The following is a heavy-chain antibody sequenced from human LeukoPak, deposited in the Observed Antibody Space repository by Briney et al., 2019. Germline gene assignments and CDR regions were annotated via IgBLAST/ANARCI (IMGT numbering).Heavy chain of an antibody. D-gene: IGHD3-22*01. V-gene: IGHV3-23*01. Sequence: PGGSLRLSCATSGFTFSTSAMSCARHAPGQRPESAPAISGSGASTYYADPVKGRFTISRDNSKNMLSLQMNSLSAEDTAVYYCAKAVGPSGYYPAYWGQGTLVTASS. CDR3: AKAVGPSGYYPAY. CDR1: GFTFSTSA. J-gene: IGHJ4*02. CDR2: ISGSGAST.